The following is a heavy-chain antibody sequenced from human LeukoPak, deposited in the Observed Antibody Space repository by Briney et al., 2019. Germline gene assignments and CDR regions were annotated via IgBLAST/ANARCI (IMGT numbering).Heavy chain of an antibody. CDR3: ARLDPGYSSSSRYYYGMDV. V-gene: IGHV4-59*08. Sequence: SETLSLTCTVSGGSISSYYWSWIRQPPGKGLEWIGYIYYSGSTNYNPSLKSRVTISVDTSKNQFSLKLSSVTAADTAVYYCARLDPGYSSSSRYYYGMDVWGQGTTVTVPS. J-gene: IGHJ6*02. CDR2: IYYSGST. D-gene: IGHD6-6*01. CDR1: GGSISSYY.